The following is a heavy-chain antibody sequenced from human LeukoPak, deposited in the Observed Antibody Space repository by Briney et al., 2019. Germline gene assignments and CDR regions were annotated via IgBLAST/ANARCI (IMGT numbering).Heavy chain of an antibody. J-gene: IGHJ4*02. CDR3: AKSLSSGWYGPGY. CDR1: GFTFSSYG. V-gene: IGHV3-23*01. CDR2: ISGSGGST. Sequence: GGSLRLSCAASGFTFSSYGMSWVRQAPGKELEWVSAISGSGGSTYYADSVKGRFTISRDNSKNMVYLQMNSLKAEDTAVYYCAKSLSSGWYGPGYWGQGTLVTVSS. D-gene: IGHD6-19*01.